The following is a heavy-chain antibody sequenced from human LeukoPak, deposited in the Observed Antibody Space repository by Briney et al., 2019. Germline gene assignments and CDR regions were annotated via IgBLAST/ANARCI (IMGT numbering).Heavy chain of an antibody. D-gene: IGHD3-10*01. Sequence: ASVKVSCKASGYTFTGYYMHWVRQAPGQGLEWMGWINPNSGGTNCAQKFQGRVTMTRDTSISTAYMELSRLRSDDTAVYYCARDLLLTYYYGSGSYYLPGEYWGQGTLVTVSS. J-gene: IGHJ4*02. CDR3: ARDLLLTYYYGSGSYYLPGEY. CDR1: GYTFTGYY. CDR2: INPNSGGT. V-gene: IGHV1-2*02.